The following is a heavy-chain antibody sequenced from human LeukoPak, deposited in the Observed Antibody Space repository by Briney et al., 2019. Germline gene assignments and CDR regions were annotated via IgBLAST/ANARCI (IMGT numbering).Heavy chain of an antibody. CDR3: AKSESFTVTTAFDY. D-gene: IGHD4-17*01. J-gene: IGHJ4*02. CDR2: ISGSGGST. V-gene: IGHV3-23*01. Sequence: HPGGSLRLSCAASGFTFSSYGMSWVRQAPGKGLEWVSAISGSGGSTYYADSVKGRFTISRDNSKNTLYLQMNSLRAEDTAVYYCAKSESFTVTTAFDYWGQGTLVTVSS. CDR1: GFTFSSYG.